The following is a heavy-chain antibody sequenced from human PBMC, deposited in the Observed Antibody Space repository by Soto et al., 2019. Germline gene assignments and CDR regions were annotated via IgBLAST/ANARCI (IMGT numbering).Heavy chain of an antibody. V-gene: IGHV4-31*03. Sequence: SETLSLTCTVSGHSLSSGGYYWSWIRQHPGKGLEWVGYIYFTGSTLYNPSLKSRLAMSLDTSKDQFSLKLGSVTAADTAIYYCARDWGSSGWPNWGPGTLVTVSS. CDR2: IYFTGST. CDR3: ARDWGSSGWPN. CDR1: GHSLSSGGYY. J-gene: IGHJ4*02. D-gene: IGHD6-19*01.